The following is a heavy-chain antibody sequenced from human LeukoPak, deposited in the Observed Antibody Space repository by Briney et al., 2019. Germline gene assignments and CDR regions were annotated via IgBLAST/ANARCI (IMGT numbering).Heavy chain of an antibody. J-gene: IGHJ4*02. Sequence: GQSLRLSCTTSGFAFDDFAMSWVRQPAGQGLEWVGFIRRRAYGGAAEYAASVKGRFIISRDDSKGIAYLQMNSLKTEDTAVYYCIRNGLVDFDYWGQGSRVIV. V-gene: IGHV3-49*04. CDR3: IRNGLVDFDY. CDR1: GFAFDDFA. CDR2: IRRRAYGGAA.